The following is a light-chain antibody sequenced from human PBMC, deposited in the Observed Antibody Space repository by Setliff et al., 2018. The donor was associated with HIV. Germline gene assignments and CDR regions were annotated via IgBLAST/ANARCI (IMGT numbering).Light chain of an antibody. CDR1: SSNIGAGYD. J-gene: IGLJ2*01. CDR2: ANS. Sequence: QSALTQPPSVSGAPGQRVTISCTGSSSNIGAGYDVHWYQQLPGTAPKLLIYANSNRPSGVPDRFSGSKSGNTASLTISGLQAEDEADYYCSSYSSSSTRIFGGGTKVTVL. V-gene: IGLV1-40*01. CDR3: SSYSSSSTRI.